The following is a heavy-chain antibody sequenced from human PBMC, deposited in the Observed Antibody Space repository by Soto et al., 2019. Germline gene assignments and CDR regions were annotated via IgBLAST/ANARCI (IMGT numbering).Heavy chain of an antibody. CDR1: GDSISSYY. CDR2: FSYTGTT. D-gene: IGHD2-21*01. V-gene: IGHV4-59*08. J-gene: IGHJ6*02. CDR3: GRHLFSDV. Sequence: SETLSLTCSVSGDSISSYYWNWIRQPPGKGLEWIGYFSYTGTTNYNPSLKSQVTISADTSKNQFFLKLSSVTAADTAVYYCGRHLFSDVWGQGTTVTVSS.